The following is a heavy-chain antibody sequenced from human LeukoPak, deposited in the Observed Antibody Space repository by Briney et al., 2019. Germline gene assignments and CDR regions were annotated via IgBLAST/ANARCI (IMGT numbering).Heavy chain of an antibody. CDR2: ITSRSSDI. CDR1: GFTFSTYS. V-gene: IGHV3-21*01. CDR3: ARVRGAGSEYFHH. J-gene: IGHJ1*01. Sequence: PGGSLRLSCAASGFTFSTYSMNWVRQAPGTGLDGGSSITSRSSDIYYADSVKGRFTISRDNTKNSLYLQMNSLRADDTAVYYCARVRGAGSEYFHHWGQGTLVTVSS.